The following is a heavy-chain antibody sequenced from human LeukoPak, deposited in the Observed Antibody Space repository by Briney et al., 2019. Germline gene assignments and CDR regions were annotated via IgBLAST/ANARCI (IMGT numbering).Heavy chain of an antibody. D-gene: IGHD6-13*01. CDR3: ATAYSTTWSFSDY. V-gene: IGHV3-23*01. CDR2: ISDGGSYT. Sequence: GSLRLSFAVSGFTFRTYAMSWVRQAPGKGLEWVSGISDGGSYTYYADSVKGRFTISRDNANNTLYLQMNSLRAEDTAIYYCATAYSTTWSFSDYWGQGTLVTVSS. J-gene: IGHJ4*02. CDR1: GFTFRTYA.